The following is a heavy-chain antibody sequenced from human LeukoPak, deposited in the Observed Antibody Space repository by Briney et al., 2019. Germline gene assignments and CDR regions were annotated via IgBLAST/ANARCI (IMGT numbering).Heavy chain of an antibody. CDR2: IYYSGST. CDR3: AREEAAGTDWFDP. V-gene: IGHV4-31*03. CDR1: GGSISSGGYY. J-gene: IGHJ5*02. Sequence: SETLSLTCTVSGGSISSGGYYWSWIRQHPGKGLKWIGYIYYSGSTYYNPSLKSRVTISVDASKNQFSLKLSSVTAADTAVYYCAREEAAGTDWFDPWGQGTLVTVSS. D-gene: IGHD6-13*01.